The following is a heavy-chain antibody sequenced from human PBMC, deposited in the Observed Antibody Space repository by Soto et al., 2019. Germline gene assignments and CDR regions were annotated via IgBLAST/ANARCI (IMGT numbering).Heavy chain of an antibody. V-gene: IGHV3-7*04. Sequence: EVQLVESGGGLVQPGGSLRLSCAGSGFTFSNYWMNWVRQTPGKGLEWVANIKQDGSAKNYVESVKGRFTISRDNGKNLVYLQTNSLRAEDTAVYYCAGGTGWVHDYWGQGTLVTVSS. CDR1: GFTFSNYW. CDR3: AGGTGWVHDY. J-gene: IGHJ4*02. D-gene: IGHD1-1*01. CDR2: IKQDGSAK.